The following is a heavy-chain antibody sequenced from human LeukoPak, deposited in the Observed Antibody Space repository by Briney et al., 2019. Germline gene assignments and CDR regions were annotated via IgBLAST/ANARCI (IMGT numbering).Heavy chain of an antibody. CDR3: GGFEYEAGLGW. CDR1: GFMFNDYW. CDR2: IKPDGSET. J-gene: IGHJ4*02. D-gene: IGHD6-19*01. Sequence: GGSLRLSCAASGFMFNDYWMMWVRQAPGEGLEWVANIKPDGSETYCMGSVRGRFTISRDNAKNLLYLQMNNLRGEDTAVYYCGGFEYEAGLGWWGQGTLVAVST. V-gene: IGHV3-7*01.